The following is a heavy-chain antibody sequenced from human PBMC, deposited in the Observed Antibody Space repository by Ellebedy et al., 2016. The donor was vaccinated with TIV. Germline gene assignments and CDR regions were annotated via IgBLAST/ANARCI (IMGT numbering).Heavy chain of an antibody. CDR1: GFIFSTYA. V-gene: IGHV3-23*01. J-gene: IGHJ1*01. D-gene: IGHD2-15*01. CDR3: AKDSRPYCSGGSCYSSTEYFQD. Sequence: GESLKISCEASGFIFSTYALAWVRQAPGKGLEWVSVIDEGGDGTYYADSVKGRFLISRDNSKNTLFLQMNSLRAEDTATYYCAKDSRPYCSGGSCYSSTEYFQDWGQGTLVTVSS. CDR2: IDEGGDGT.